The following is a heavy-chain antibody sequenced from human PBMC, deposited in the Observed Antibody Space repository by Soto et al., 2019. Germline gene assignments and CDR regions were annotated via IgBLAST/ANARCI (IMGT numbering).Heavy chain of an antibody. V-gene: IGHV3-53*04. D-gene: IGHD4-17*01. CDR3: ATRSVTAPR. Sequence: EVQLVESGGGLVQPGGSLRLSCAASGFSVSSNCMSWVRQAPGKGLECVSLIYSGGSTYYADSVKGRFTISRHNFNNTLYLQMNSLRRDDTAVYYCATRSVTAPRWVQGTLVTVSS. J-gene: IGHJ4*02. CDR2: IYSGGST. CDR1: GFSVSSNC.